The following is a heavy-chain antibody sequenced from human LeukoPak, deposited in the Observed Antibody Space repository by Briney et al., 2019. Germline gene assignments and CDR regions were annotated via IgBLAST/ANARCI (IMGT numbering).Heavy chain of an antibody. CDR2: INGEGSST. Sequence: GGFLRLSCAASGFTLSTYWMHWVRQGPGKGLVWVSRINGEGSSTSYADSVKGRFTISRDNAKNTVYLQMNSLRAEDTAVYYCARGGSGYDWGAYWGQGTLVTVSS. V-gene: IGHV3-74*01. D-gene: IGHD5-12*01. CDR1: GFTLSTYW. J-gene: IGHJ4*02. CDR3: ARGGSGYDWGAY.